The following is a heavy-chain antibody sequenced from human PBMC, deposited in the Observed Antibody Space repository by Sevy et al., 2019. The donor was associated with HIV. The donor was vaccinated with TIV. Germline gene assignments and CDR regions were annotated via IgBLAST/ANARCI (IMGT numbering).Heavy chain of an antibody. CDR3: AKALGYSSARDLYH. D-gene: IGHD6-19*01. CDR2: ISGTGGST. Sequence: GGSLRLSCAASGFTFSSYAMSWVRQAPGKGLEWVSAISGTGGSTYYADSVKGRFTISRDNSKNTLYLQMNSLRAEDTAVYYCAKALGYSSARDLYHWGQGTLVTVSS. V-gene: IGHV3-23*01. CDR1: GFTFSSYA. J-gene: IGHJ5*02.